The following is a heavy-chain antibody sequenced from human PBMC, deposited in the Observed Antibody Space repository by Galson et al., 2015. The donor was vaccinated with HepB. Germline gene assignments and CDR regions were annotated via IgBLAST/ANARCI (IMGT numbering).Heavy chain of an antibody. CDR2: ISYDGSNK. CDR1: GFTFSSYG. Sequence: SLRLSCAASGFTFSSYGMHWVRQAPGKGLEWVAVISYDGSNKYYADSVKGRFTISRDNSKNTLYLQMNSLRAEDTAVYYCAKDRGGSGPSFDYWGQGTLVTVSS. D-gene: IGHD3-10*01. CDR3: AKDRGGSGPSFDY. V-gene: IGHV3-30*18. J-gene: IGHJ4*02.